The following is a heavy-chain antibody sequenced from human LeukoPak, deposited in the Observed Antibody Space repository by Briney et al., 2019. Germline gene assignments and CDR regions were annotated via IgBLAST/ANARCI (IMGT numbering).Heavy chain of an antibody. J-gene: IGHJ4*02. CDR1: GFTFSSYA. Sequence: GGSLRLSCAASGFTFSSYAMSWVRQAPGKGLEWVSAISGSGGSTYYADSVKGRFTVSRDNSKSTLYLQMSSLSAEDTAVYYCAKVRYSSSPTLLDYWGQGTLVTVSS. CDR3: AKVRYSSSPTLLDY. D-gene: IGHD6-6*01. V-gene: IGHV3-23*01. CDR2: ISGSGGST.